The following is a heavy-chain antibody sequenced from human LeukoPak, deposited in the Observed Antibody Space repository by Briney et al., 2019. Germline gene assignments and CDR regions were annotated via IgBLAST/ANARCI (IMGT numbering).Heavy chain of an antibody. V-gene: IGHV3-48*04. CDR3: ARGGGSYYFDY. J-gene: IGHJ4*02. D-gene: IGHD3-10*01. CDR1: GFTFSSYS. CDR2: ISSSSSTI. Sequence: GGSVRLSCAASGFTFSSYSMNWVRQAPGKGLEWVSYISSSSSTIYYADSVKGRFTISRDNAKNSLYLQMNSLRADDTAVYYCARGGGSYYFDYWGQGTLVTVSS.